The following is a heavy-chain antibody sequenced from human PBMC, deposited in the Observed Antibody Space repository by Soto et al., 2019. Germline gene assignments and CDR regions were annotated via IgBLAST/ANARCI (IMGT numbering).Heavy chain of an antibody. D-gene: IGHD5-18*01. J-gene: IGHJ6*02. V-gene: IGHV4-59*01. CDR1: GGSISSYY. Sequence: SETLSLTCTVSGGSISSYYWSWIRQPPGKGLEWIGYIYYSGSTNYNPSLKSRVTISVDTSKNQFSLKLSPVTAADTAVYYCAGDTAIGYYYYGMDVWGQGTTVTVSS. CDR3: AGDTAIGYYYYGMDV. CDR2: IYYSGST.